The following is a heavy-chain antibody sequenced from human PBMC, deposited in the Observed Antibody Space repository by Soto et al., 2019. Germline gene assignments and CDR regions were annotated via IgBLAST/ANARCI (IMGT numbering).Heavy chain of an antibody. J-gene: IGHJ4*02. CDR3: AHRVLRTVFGLVTTTAIYFDF. CDR2: IYWDDDK. CDR1: GFSLTTSGVG. D-gene: IGHD3-3*01. V-gene: IGHV2-5*02. Sequence: QITLNESGPTVVRPTETLTLTCRFSGFSLTTSGVGVGWIRQSPGKAPEWLALIYWDDDKRYSASLKSRLTTTKDTSKNQVVLTVSDSDRTDTATYYCAHRVLRTVFGLVTTTAIYFDFWGQGTPVAVSS.